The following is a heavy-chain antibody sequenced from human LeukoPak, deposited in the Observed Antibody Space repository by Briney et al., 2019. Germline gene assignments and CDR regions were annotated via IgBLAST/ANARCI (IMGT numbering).Heavy chain of an antibody. CDR1: GFMFSSYW. J-gene: IGHJ4*02. Sequence: GGSLRLSCAASGFMFSSYWMSWVRQAPGKGLEWVADIKEDGSEKSYVDSVKGRFTISRDNAKNTLYLQMNSLRPEDTAVYYCVLLSLTPGWGQGTLVTVSS. CDR2: IKEDGSEK. CDR3: VLLSLTPG. D-gene: IGHD3-10*01. V-gene: IGHV3-7*01.